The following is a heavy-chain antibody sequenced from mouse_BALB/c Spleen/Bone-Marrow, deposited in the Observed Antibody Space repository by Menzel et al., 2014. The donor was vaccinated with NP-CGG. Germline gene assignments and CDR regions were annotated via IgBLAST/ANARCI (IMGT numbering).Heavy chain of an antibody. J-gene: IGHJ3*01. Sequence: QVQLQQSGTELVKPGASVKLSCKASGNTSTSYYIFWVKQRPGQGLEGIGEINPSNGGTNFNEKFKSKATLTVDKSSSTAYMQLSSLTSEDSAVYYCTRQGTGTFAYWGQGTLVTVSA. CDR3: TRQGTGTFAY. V-gene: IGHV1-53*01. CDR1: GNTSTSYY. D-gene: IGHD4-1*01. CDR2: INPSNGGT.